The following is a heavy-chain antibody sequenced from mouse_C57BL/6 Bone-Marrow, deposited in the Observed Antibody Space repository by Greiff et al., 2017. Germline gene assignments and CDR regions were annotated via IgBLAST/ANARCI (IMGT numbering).Heavy chain of an antibody. CDR1: GFNIKDYY. D-gene: IGHD2-1*01. V-gene: IGHV14-1*01. CDR3: TTCGNYFYAMDY. Sequence: VQLQQSGAELVRPGASVKLSCTASGFNIKDYYMHWVKQRPEQGLEWIGRIDPEDGDTEYAPKFQGKGTMTAGTSSNTAYLQLSSLTSEDTAVYYCTTCGNYFYAMDYWGQGTSVTVSS. CDR2: IDPEDGDT. J-gene: IGHJ4*01.